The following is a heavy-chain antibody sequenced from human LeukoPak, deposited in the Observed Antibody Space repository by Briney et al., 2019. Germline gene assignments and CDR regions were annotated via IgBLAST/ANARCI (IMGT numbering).Heavy chain of an antibody. CDR3: ARGHYYSDITFPLHY. Sequence: GESLKISCKGSGYTFTGYYLHWVRQAPGQGLEWMGWINPSSGDTNYAQKFQGRVSMTRDTSITTAYMDLSRLRSDDTAVYFCARGHYYSDITFPLHYWGQGTLVTVSS. V-gene: IGHV1-2*02. D-gene: IGHD3-22*01. CDR2: INPSSGDT. J-gene: IGHJ4*02. CDR1: GYTFTGYY.